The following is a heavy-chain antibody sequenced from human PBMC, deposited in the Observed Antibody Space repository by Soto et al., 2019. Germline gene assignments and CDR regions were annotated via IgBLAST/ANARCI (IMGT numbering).Heavy chain of an antibody. V-gene: IGHV3-11*01. CDR3: VKNYNSGYDK. J-gene: IGHJ4*02. CDR1: VFTFSDNY. Sequence: PGGSLRLSCAASVFTFSDNYMSWIRQAPGKGLEWVSYISSSSSSMYYADSVKGRFTISRDNAKNSLFLQMNSLRAEDTAVYYCVKNYNSGYDKWGQGTLVTVSS. CDR2: ISSSSSSM. D-gene: IGHD5-12*01.